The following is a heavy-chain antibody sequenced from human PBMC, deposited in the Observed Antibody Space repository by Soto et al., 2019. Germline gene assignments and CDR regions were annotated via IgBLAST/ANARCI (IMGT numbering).Heavy chain of an antibody. D-gene: IGHD6-13*01. Sequence: SETLSLTCAVYGGSFSGYYWSWIRQPPGKGLEWIGEINHSGSTNYNPSLKSRVTISVDTSKNQFYLKLSSVTAADTAVYYCARGTLSAAGTLDYWGQGTLVTVSS. CDR2: INHSGST. J-gene: IGHJ4*02. CDR3: ARGTLSAAGTLDY. CDR1: GGSFSGYY. V-gene: IGHV4-34*01.